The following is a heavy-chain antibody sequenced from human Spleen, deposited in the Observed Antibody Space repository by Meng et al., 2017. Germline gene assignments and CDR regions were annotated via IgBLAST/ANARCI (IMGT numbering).Heavy chain of an antibody. CDR2: ISSSSSYI. D-gene: IGHD6-13*01. J-gene: IGHJ6*02. CDR3: ARDLLTPSSAAAGYYYGMDV. Sequence: GESLKISCAASGFTFSSYSMNWVRQAPGKGLEWVSSISSSSSYIYYADSVKGRFTISRDNAKNSLYLQMNSLRAEDTAVYYCARDLLTPSSAAAGYYYGMDVWGQGTTVTVSS. CDR1: GFTFSSYS. V-gene: IGHV3-21*01.